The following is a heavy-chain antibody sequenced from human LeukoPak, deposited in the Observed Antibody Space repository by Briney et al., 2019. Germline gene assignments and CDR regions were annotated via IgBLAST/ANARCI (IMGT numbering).Heavy chain of an antibody. D-gene: IGHD6-19*01. CDR3: ARTIAMTGRDYFDQ. V-gene: IGHV3-53*01. CDR2: MYSDGSA. Sequence: GSLRLSCAASGFTVSSNYMSWVRQAPGKGLEWVSVMYSDGSAYYADSVKGRFTISRDNSKNRLFLQMNSLRAEDTAVYFCARTIAMTGRDYFDQWGQGTLVSVP. J-gene: IGHJ4*02. CDR1: GFTVSSNY.